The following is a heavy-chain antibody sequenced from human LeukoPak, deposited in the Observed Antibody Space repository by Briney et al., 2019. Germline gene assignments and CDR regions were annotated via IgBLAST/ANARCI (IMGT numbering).Heavy chain of an antibody. J-gene: IGHJ4*02. CDR3: ARARSSSRKADY. D-gene: IGHD6-13*01. V-gene: IGHV3-21*01. CDR1: GFTFSSYS. Sequence: GGSLRLSCAASGFTFSSYSMNWVRQAPGKGPEWVSSISSSSSYIYYADSVKGRFTISRDNAKNSLYLQMNSLRAEDTAVYYCARARSSSRKADYWGQGTLVTVSS. CDR2: ISSSSSYI.